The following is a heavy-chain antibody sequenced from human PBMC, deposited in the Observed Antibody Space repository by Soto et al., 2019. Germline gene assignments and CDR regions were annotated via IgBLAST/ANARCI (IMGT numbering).Heavy chain of an antibody. J-gene: IGHJ4*02. CDR2: IWYDGSNK. D-gene: IGHD4-4*01. CDR3: ATDYMTTTDY. CDR1: GFTFSSYG. V-gene: IGHV3-33*01. Sequence: GGSLRLSCAASGFTFSSYGMHWVRQAPGKGLEWVAVIWYDGSNKYYADSVKGRFTISRDNSKNTLYLQMNSLGAEDTAVYYCATDYMTTTDYWGQGTLVTVSS.